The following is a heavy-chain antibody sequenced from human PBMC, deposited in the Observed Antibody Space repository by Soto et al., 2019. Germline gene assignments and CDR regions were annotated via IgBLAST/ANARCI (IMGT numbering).Heavy chain of an antibody. CDR3: ARDLGVALATLTLDY. CDR1: GFTFSTYS. V-gene: IGHV3-21*01. J-gene: IGHJ4*02. CDR2: ITSDSSNV. D-gene: IGHD2-15*01. Sequence: PGESLKISCAASGFTFSTYSMNWVRQAPGKGLEWVSYITSDSSNVHYADSVKGRFTISRDNAKNSLSLQMNTLRAEDTAVYYCARDLGVALATLTLDYWGQGTLVTVSS.